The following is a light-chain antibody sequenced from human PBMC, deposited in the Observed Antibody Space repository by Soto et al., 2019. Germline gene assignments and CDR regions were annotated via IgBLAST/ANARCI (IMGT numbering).Light chain of an antibody. V-gene: IGKV1-9*01. CDR3: QQLYRYLALT. J-gene: IGKJ4*01. CDR2: SAS. CDR1: QALSNY. Sequence: DIQLTQSPSVPSASVGDTVTITCRASQALSNYLAWYQQKPGKAPDLLIYSASTLQSGVPSRFSGSGSETEFSLTIRALQPEDFGTYYCQQLYRYLALTFGGGPKVDIK.